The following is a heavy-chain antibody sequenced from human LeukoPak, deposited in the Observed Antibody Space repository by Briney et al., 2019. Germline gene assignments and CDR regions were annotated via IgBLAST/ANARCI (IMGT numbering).Heavy chain of an antibody. CDR2: INHSGST. CDR3: ARDYSRNYDSSGYYSG. V-gene: IGHV4-34*01. CDR1: GGSFSGYY. Sequence: SETLSLTCAVYGGSFSGYYWSWIRQPPGKGLEWIGEINHSGSTNYNPSLKSRVTISVDTSKNQFSLKLSSVTAADTAVYYCARDYSRNYDSSGYYSGWGQGTLVTVSS. D-gene: IGHD3-22*01. J-gene: IGHJ4*02.